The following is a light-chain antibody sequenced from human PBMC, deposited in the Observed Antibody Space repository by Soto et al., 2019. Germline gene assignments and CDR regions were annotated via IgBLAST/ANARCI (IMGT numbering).Light chain of an antibody. Sequence: QSALTHPASVSGSPGQSITISCTGTSSDVGGYNYVSLYQHLPGKAPKLIIYYVSNRPSGVSDRFSGSKSGNTASLTISGLQAEDEADYYCSSHASSRTLVFGLGTKVTVL. V-gene: IGLV2-14*01. CDR1: SSDVGGYNY. J-gene: IGLJ1*01. CDR3: SSHASSRTLV. CDR2: YVS.